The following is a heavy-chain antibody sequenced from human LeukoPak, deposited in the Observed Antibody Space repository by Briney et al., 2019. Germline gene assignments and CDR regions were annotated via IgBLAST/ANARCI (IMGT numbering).Heavy chain of an antibody. CDR2: TYYRSKWYN. V-gene: IGHV6-1*01. Sequence: SQTLSLTCAISGDSVSSNSAAWNWIRRSPSRGLEWLGRTYYRSKWYNDYAVSVKSRITINPDTSKNQFSLQLNSVTPEDTAVYYCARGRVITVAGRPTLRYFDYWGQGTLVTVSS. CDR3: ARGRVITVAGRPTLRYFDY. D-gene: IGHD6-19*01. J-gene: IGHJ4*02. CDR1: GDSVSSNSAA.